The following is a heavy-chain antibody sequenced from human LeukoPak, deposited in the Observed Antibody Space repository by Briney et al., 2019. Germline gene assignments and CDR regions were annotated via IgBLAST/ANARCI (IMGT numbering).Heavy chain of an antibody. CDR3: AKAMDSSNWLPDY. D-gene: IGHD6-13*01. J-gene: IGHJ4*02. Sequence: PGGSLRLSCAASGFTFSSYGMHCVRQAPGRGLEWVAFMRYDGTNKYYADSVKGRFTVSRDNAKNTLYLQMNSLRAEDTAVYYCAKAMDSSNWLPDYWGLGTLVTVSS. CDR1: GFTFSSYG. V-gene: IGHV3-30*02. CDR2: MRYDGTNK.